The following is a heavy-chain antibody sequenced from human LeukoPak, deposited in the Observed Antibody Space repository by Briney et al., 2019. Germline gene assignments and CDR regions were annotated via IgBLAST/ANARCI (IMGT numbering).Heavy chain of an antibody. V-gene: IGHV3-23*01. CDR3: AKARQGLRLGESDY. D-gene: IGHD3-16*01. J-gene: IGHJ4*02. CDR1: GFTFSSYA. Sequence: GGSLRLSCAASGFTFSSYAMSWVRQAPRKGLEWVSAISGSGGSTYYADSVKGRFTISRDNSKNTLYLQMNSLRAEDTAVYYCAKARQGLRLGESDYWGQGTLVTVSS. CDR2: ISGSGGST.